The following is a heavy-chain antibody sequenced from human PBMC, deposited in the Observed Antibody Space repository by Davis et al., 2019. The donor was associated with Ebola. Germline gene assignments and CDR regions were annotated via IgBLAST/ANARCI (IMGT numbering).Heavy chain of an antibody. CDR1: GGSISSSSYY. V-gene: IGHV4-39*07. CDR2: IYYSGST. Sequence: PSETLSLTCTVSGGSISSSSYYWGWIRQPPGKGLEWIGSIYYSGSTYYNPSLKSRVTISVDTSKNQFSLKLSSVTAADTAVYYCARANPSSSWAFDIWGQGTMVTVSS. J-gene: IGHJ3*02. CDR3: ARANPSSSWAFDI. D-gene: IGHD6-13*01.